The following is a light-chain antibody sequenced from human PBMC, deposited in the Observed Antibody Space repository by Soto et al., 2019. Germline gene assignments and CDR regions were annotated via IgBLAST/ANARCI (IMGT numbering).Light chain of an antibody. CDR3: QSYDSNLGVV. CDR1: SSNIGAGYD. CDR2: GST. Sequence: QSVLTQPPSVYGAPGQRVTISCTGSSSNIGAGYDVHWYQHLPGTAPKLLIYGSTNRPSGVPDRFSGSKSGTSASLAITGLHAEDEADYYCQSYDSNLGVVFGGGTKLTVL. J-gene: IGLJ2*01. V-gene: IGLV1-40*01.